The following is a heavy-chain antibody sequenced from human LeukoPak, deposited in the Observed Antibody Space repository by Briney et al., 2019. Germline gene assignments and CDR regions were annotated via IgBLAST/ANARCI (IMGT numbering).Heavy chain of an antibody. CDR2: IYHSGST. Sequence: SETLSLTCAVSGGSISSSNWWSWVRQPPGKGLEWIGEIYHSGSTYYNPSLKSRVTISVDTSKNQFSLKLSSVTAADTAVYYCARSVVVVAAILYYFDYWGQGTLVTVSS. CDR1: GGSISSSNW. D-gene: IGHD2-15*01. J-gene: IGHJ4*02. CDR3: ARSVVVVAAILYYFDY. V-gene: IGHV4-4*02.